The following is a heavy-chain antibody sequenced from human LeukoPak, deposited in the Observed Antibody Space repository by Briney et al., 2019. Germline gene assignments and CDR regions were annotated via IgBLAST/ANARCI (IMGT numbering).Heavy chain of an antibody. CDR3: AKEDDMVRGVIGAFDI. Sequence: GGSLRLSCAASGFTFDDYTMHWVRRTPGKGLEWVSLISWDGDTTYYTDSVKGRFTVSRDNSQNSLYLQMNSLRAEDTALYYCAKEDDMVRGVIGAFDIWGQGTMVTVSS. CDR1: GFTFDDYT. J-gene: IGHJ3*02. V-gene: IGHV3-43D*03. CDR2: ISWDGDTT. D-gene: IGHD3-10*01.